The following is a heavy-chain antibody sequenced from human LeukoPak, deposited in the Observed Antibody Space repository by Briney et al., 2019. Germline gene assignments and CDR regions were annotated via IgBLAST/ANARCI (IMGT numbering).Heavy chain of an antibody. Sequence: SVKVSCKASGYTFTSYGISWVRQAPGQGLEWMGGIIPIFGTANYAQKFQGRVTITTDESTSTAYMELSSLRSEDTAVYYCALSRGFGITGTTSITTGDYWGQGTLVTVSS. CDR2: IIPIFGTA. CDR3: ALSRGFGITGTTSITTGDY. CDR1: GYTFTSYG. D-gene: IGHD1-20*01. V-gene: IGHV1-69*05. J-gene: IGHJ4*02.